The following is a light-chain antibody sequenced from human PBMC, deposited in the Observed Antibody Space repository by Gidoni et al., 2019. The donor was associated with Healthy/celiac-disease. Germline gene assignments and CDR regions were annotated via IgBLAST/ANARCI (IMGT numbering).Light chain of an antibody. V-gene: IGLV2-23*02. J-gene: IGLJ2*01. CDR2: EVS. Sequence: QSALTQPASVSASPGQSITISCTGTSSDVGIYNLVSWYQQHPSKAPKLMIYEVSKRPSGVSNRFSGSKSGNTASLTISGLQAEDEADYYCCSYAGSSTFEFGGGTKLTVL. CDR3: CSYAGSSTFE. CDR1: SSDVGIYNL.